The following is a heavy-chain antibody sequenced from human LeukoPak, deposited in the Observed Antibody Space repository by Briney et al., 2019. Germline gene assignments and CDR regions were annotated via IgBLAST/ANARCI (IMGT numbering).Heavy chain of an antibody. J-gene: IGHJ6*03. CDR2: IYCSGST. V-gene: IGHV4-59*01. D-gene: IGHD1-7*01. CDR3: ARTSINRNYYYYYYYYYMDV. Sequence: SETLSLTCTVSGGSISSYYWSWIRQPPGKGLEWIGYIYCSGSTNYNPSLKSRVTISVDTSKNQFSLKLSSVTAADTAVYYCARTSINRNYYYYYYYYYMDVWGKGTTVTVSS. CDR1: GGSISSYY.